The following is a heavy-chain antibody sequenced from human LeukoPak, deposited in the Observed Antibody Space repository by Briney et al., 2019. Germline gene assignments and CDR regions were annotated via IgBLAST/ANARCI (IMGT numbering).Heavy chain of an antibody. J-gene: IGHJ4*02. D-gene: IGHD6-13*01. Sequence: SETLSLTCAVYGGSFSGYYWSWIRQPPGKGLEWIGEINHSGSTNYNPSLKSRVTISVDTPKNQFSLKLSSVTAADTAVYYCARGMGIAAAGTADFDYWGQGTLVTVSS. CDR1: GGSFSGYY. V-gene: IGHV4-34*01. CDR3: ARGMGIAAAGTADFDY. CDR2: INHSGST.